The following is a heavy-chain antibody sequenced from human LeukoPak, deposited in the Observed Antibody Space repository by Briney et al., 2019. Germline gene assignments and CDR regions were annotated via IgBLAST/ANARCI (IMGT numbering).Heavy chain of an antibody. Sequence: GGSLRLSCAASGFTFSSYAMHWVRQAPGKGLEWVAVISYDGSNKYYADSVKGRFTISRDNSKNTPYLQMNSLRAEDTAVYYCASGRGYSYGPDSYYFDYWGQGTLVTVSS. J-gene: IGHJ4*02. CDR1: GFTFSSYA. CDR2: ISYDGSNK. CDR3: ASGRGYSYGPDSYYFDY. V-gene: IGHV3-30-3*01. D-gene: IGHD5-18*01.